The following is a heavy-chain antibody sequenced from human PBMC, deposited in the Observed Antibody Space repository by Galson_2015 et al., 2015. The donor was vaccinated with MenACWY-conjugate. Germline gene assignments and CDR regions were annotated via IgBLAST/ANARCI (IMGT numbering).Heavy chain of an antibody. Sequence: ETLSLSCTVSGGSASSSGYYWTWIRQPPGKGLEWIGLIYDSGTTKYNPSLKGRVTISLDTSKNQVSLKLSSVTAADTAVYYCAREFSYWGQGTLVTVSS. CDR2: IYDSGTT. CDR1: GGSASSSGYY. D-gene: IGHD2/OR15-2a*01. J-gene: IGHJ4*02. V-gene: IGHV4-61*08. CDR3: AREFSY.